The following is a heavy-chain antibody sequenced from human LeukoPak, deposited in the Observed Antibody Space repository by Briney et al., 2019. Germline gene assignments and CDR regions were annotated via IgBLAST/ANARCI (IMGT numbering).Heavy chain of an antibody. CDR2: ISGSGGST. V-gene: IGHV3-23*01. D-gene: IGHD3-3*01. J-gene: IGHJ4*02. Sequence: GGSLRLSCAASGFTFSNYAMSWVRQAPGKGLEWVSAISGSGGSTYYADSMKGRFTISRDNSKNTLYLQMNSLRAEDTAVYYCAKDRGSGYYHYYFDYWGQGTLVTVSS. CDR1: GFTFSNYA. CDR3: AKDRGSGYYHYYFDY.